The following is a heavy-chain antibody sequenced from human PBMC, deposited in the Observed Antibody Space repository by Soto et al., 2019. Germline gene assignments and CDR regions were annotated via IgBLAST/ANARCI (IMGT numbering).Heavy chain of an antibody. Sequence: QVQLVQSGAEVKKPGASVKVSCKASGYTFTSYGISWVRQAPGHGLEWMGWISAYNGNTNYAQKLQGRVTMTTDTSTSTAYMELRSLRSDDTAVYYCARDGAAVADYYYYYGMDVWGQGTTVTVSS. CDR2: ISAYNGNT. CDR1: GYTFTSYG. D-gene: IGHD6-19*01. J-gene: IGHJ6*02. V-gene: IGHV1-18*01. CDR3: ARDGAAVADYYYYYGMDV.